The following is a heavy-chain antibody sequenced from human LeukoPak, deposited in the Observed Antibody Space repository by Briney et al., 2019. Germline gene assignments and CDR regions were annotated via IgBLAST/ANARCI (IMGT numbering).Heavy chain of an antibody. CDR1: GGSISSYY. D-gene: IGHD6-13*01. CDR2: IYYSGST. Sequence: SETLSHTCTVSGGSISSYYWSWIRQPPGKGLEWIGYIYYSGSTNYNPSLKSRVTISVDTSKNQFSLKLSSVTAADTAVYYCARGTLAAAGNSPPYFDYWGQGTLVTVSS. J-gene: IGHJ4*02. CDR3: ARGTLAAAGNSPPYFDY. V-gene: IGHV4-59*01.